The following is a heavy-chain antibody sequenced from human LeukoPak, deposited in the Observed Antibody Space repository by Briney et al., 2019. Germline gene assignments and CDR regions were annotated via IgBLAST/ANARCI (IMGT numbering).Heavy chain of an antibody. Sequence: RASETLSLTCAVYGGSFSGYYWSWIRQPPGKGLEWIGEINHSGSTNYNPSLKSRVTISVDTSKNQFSLKLSSVTAADTAVYYCARRKVVPAATTQRPFDYWGQGTLVTVSS. D-gene: IGHD2-2*01. J-gene: IGHJ4*02. CDR1: GGSFSGYY. V-gene: IGHV4-34*01. CDR2: INHSGST. CDR3: ARRKVVPAATTQRPFDY.